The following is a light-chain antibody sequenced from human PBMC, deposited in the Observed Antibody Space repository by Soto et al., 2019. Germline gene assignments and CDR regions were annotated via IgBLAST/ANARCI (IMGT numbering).Light chain of an antibody. Sequence: QSVLTQPPSVSGAPGQRVTISCTGSSSNIGAGYGVHWYQQLPGTAPKLLIYGNINRPSGVPDRFSGSKSGTSASLAITGLQAEDEAGYFCQSYDTTRRGHVLFGGGTKLTVL. CDR3: QSYDTTRRGHVL. V-gene: IGLV1-40*01. CDR1: SSNIGAGYG. CDR2: GNI. J-gene: IGLJ2*01.